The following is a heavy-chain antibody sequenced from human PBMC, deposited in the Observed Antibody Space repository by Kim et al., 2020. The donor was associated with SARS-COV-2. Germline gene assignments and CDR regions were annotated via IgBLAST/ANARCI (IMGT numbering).Heavy chain of an antibody. CDR3: AKPVGGYYYDSSGYYDYDYGMGG. J-gene: IGHJ6*02. CDR2: ISGDGGST. V-gene: IGHV3-43*02. Sequence: GGSLRLSCAASGFTFDDYAMHWVRQAPGKGLEWVSLISGDGGSTYYADSVKGRFTISRDNSKNSLYLQMNSLRTEDTALYYCAKPVGGYYYDSSGYYDYDYGMGGCGQGTNVTV. D-gene: IGHD3-22*01. CDR1: GFTFDDYA.